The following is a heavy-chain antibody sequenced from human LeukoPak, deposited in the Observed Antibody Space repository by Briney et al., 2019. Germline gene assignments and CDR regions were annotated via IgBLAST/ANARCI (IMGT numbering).Heavy chain of an antibody. V-gene: IGHV4-59*01. CDR3: ARSVDYCSGGSCYSIFDY. CDR2: IYYSGST. D-gene: IGHD2-15*01. Sequence: PSETLSLTCTVSGGSISRYYWSWIRQPPGKGLEWIGYIYYSGSTNYNPSLKSRVTISVDTSKNQFSLKLSSVTAADTAVYYCARSVDYCSGGSCYSIFDYWGQGTLVTVSS. J-gene: IGHJ4*02. CDR1: GGSISRYY.